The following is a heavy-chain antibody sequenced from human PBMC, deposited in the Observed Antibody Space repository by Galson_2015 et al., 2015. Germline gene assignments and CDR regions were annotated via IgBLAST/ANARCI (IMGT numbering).Heavy chain of an antibody. J-gene: IGHJ4*02. V-gene: IGHV3-74*01. CDR3: ARPASSLVVLGL. CDR2: INSDGSST. Sequence: SLRLSCAASGFTFSSYWMHWVRHTPGKGLLWVSRINSDGSSTNYADSVKGRFTISRDNAKNTLYLQMNSLRAEDTAVYYCARPASSLVVLGLWGQGTLVTVSS. D-gene: IGHD2-15*01. CDR1: GFTFSSYW.